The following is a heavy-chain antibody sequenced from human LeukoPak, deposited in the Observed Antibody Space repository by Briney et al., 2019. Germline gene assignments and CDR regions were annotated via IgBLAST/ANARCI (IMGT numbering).Heavy chain of an antibody. CDR2: IYHTGNT. Sequence: PSGTLSLTCIVSGVSIASNNWWSWVRQPPGKGLEWIGEIYHTGNTNYNPSLQSRVTISIDRSRNQIVLELSSVTAADTAVYYCAREILGGFNPGAYWGQGTLVTVSP. D-gene: IGHD1-14*01. V-gene: IGHV4-4*02. J-gene: IGHJ4*02. CDR3: AREILGGFNPGAY. CDR1: GVSIASNNW.